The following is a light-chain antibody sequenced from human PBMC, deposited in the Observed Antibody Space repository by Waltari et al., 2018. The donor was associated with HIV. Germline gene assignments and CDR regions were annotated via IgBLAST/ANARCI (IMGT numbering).Light chain of an antibody. V-gene: IGLV2-14*01. Sequence: QSALTPPASVSGSPGQSITISCTGTSSDVGRYDYVSWYQQHPGKAPKFMIYEVSNRPSGVSNRFSGSKSGNTASLTISGLQAEDEADYYCSSYTSISTLVFGGGTKLTVL. J-gene: IGLJ3*02. CDR2: EVS. CDR1: SSDVGRYDY. CDR3: SSYTSISTLV.